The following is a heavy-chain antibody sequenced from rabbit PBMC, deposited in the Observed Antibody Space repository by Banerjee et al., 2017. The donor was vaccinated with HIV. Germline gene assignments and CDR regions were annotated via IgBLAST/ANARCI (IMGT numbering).Heavy chain of an antibody. V-gene: IGHV1S40*01. CDR2: IYAGGSDKT. CDR1: GFSFSGGYD. D-gene: IGHD8-1*01. Sequence: QQLVESGGGLVKPGASLTLTCKASGFSFSGGYDMCWVRQAPGKGLEWIACIYAGGSDKTAYASWAKGRFTISKTSSTTVTLQMTSLTAADTATYFCARTHYSGASYFWLWGPGTLVTVS. J-gene: IGHJ4*01. CDR3: ARTHYSGASYFWL.